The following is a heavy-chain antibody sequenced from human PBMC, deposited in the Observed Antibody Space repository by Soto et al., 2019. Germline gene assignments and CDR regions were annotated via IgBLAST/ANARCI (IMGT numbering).Heavy chain of an antibody. V-gene: IGHV3-23*01. CDR1: GFTFNAYA. D-gene: IGHD4-4*01. Sequence: EVQLLESGGGLVQPGGSLRLSCAASGFTFNAYAMTWVRQAPGKGLEWVSAIGGSGGNRYYADSVRGRFTISRDNSKDTVDLQMNSLRVEDTAVYYCARVTSDYIHSVDNGGQGILVTVSS. CDR3: ARVTSDYIHSVDN. CDR2: IGGSGGNR. J-gene: IGHJ4*02.